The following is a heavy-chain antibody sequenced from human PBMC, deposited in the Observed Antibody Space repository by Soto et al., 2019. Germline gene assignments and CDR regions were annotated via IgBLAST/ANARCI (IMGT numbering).Heavy chain of an antibody. D-gene: IGHD3-3*01. Sequence: SETLSLTCAVYGGSFSGYYWSWIRQPPGKGLEWIGEINHSGSTNYNPSLKSRVTISVDTSKNQFSLKLSSVTAADTAVYYCARGGGSGYYYYYYYMDVWGKGTTVTVSS. J-gene: IGHJ6*03. CDR3: ARGGGSGYYYYYYYMDV. CDR1: GGSFSGYY. V-gene: IGHV4-34*01. CDR2: INHSGST.